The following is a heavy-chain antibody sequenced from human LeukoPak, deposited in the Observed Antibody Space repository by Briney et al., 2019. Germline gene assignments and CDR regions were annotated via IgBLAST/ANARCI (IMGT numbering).Heavy chain of an antibody. CDR2: IHTSGST. CDR3: ARHERLSQFDY. D-gene: IGHD3-3*01. V-gene: IGHV4-4*07. CDR1: GGSISGYY. J-gene: IGHJ4*02. Sequence: KPSETLSLTCTVSGGSISGYYWSWIRQRPRKGLEWVGRIHTSGSTNYNPSLKSRVTISVDTSTSQFQLSLRPVTAADTAVYYCARHERLSQFDYWGQGTRVTVSS.